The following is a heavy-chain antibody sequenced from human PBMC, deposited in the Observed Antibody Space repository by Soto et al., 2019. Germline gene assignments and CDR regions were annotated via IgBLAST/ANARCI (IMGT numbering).Heavy chain of an antibody. J-gene: IGHJ4*02. Sequence: QVQLQQWGAGLLKPSETLSLTCAVYGGSFSGYYWTWIRQPPGTGLEWIGEINHSGSTNYNPSLKCXVTIPVDSSKNHFSLKLTSGTAADTAVYYCARDKTPGLFDYWGQGTLVTVSS. CDR1: GGSFSGYY. D-gene: IGHD2-15*01. CDR2: INHSGST. V-gene: IGHV4-34*01. CDR3: ARDKTPGLFDY.